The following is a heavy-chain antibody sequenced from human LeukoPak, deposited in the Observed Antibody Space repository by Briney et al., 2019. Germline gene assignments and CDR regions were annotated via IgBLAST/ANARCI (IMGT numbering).Heavy chain of an antibody. CDR2: IYFDGSNK. CDR1: GFTFSSYA. CDR3: ARDGYDILTGYSLYYFDY. J-gene: IGHJ4*02. Sequence: GGSLTLSCPASGFTFSSYAMHWVRQAPAKGLEWVGVIYFDGSNKYYADSVKGRFTISRDNSKNTLYLQMNSLRAEDTAVYYCARDGYDILTGYSLYYFDYGGQGTLVTVSS. D-gene: IGHD3-9*01. V-gene: IGHV3-30*04.